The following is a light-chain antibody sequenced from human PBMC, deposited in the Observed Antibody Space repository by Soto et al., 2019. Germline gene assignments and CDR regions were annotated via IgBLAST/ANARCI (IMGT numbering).Light chain of an antibody. CDR3: SSYTRSSTYV. CDR2: EVS. V-gene: IGLV2-18*02. Sequence: TSSDVGSYKRVSWYQQHPGTAPKLMIYEVSNRPSGVPDRFSGSKSGNTASLTISGLQAEDEADYDCSSYTRSSTYVFGPGTKGTLL. J-gene: IGLJ1*01. CDR1: SSDVGSYKR.